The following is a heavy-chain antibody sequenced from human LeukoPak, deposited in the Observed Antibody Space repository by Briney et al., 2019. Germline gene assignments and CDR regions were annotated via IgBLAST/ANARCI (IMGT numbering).Heavy chain of an antibody. V-gene: IGHV2-5*02. J-gene: IGHJ4*02. CDR1: GFSLSASGGG. D-gene: IGHD3-10*01. CDR2: IYWDDDK. Sequence: SGPTLVKPTQTLTLTCTFSGFSLSASGGGVGWIRQPPGKALEWLALIYWDDDKRYSPSLKSRLTITKDTSKNQVVLTMTNMDPVDTATYYCAHTPSMVRGVPLDYWGQGTLVTVSS. CDR3: AHTPSMVRGVPLDY.